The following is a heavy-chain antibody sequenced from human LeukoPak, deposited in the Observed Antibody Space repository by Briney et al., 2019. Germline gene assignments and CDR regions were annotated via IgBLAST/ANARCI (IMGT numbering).Heavy chain of an antibody. V-gene: IGHV1-69*04. Sequence: SVKVSCKASGGTFSSYAISWVRQAPGQGLEWMGRIIPILGIANYAQKFQGRVTITADKSTSTAYMELRSLRSEDTAVYYCATDGGLRLGELSSYFDYWGQGTLVTVSS. CDR3: ATDGGLRLGELSSYFDY. CDR2: IIPILGIA. D-gene: IGHD3-16*02. CDR1: GGTFSSYA. J-gene: IGHJ4*02.